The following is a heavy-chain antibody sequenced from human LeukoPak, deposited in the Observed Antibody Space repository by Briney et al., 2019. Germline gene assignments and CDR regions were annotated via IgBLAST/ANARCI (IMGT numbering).Heavy chain of an antibody. Sequence: GGSLRLSCAASGFTCDDCAMHWVRQAPGKGLEWVSLISWDGGGTYYADTVKGRFTISRDNSKNSLYLQMNSLRAEDTALYYCAKDMAAYYYASGNIDYWGQGTLVTVSS. V-gene: IGHV3-43D*03. CDR1: GFTCDDCA. CDR2: ISWDGGGT. CDR3: AKDMAAYYYASGNIDY. D-gene: IGHD3-10*01. J-gene: IGHJ4*02.